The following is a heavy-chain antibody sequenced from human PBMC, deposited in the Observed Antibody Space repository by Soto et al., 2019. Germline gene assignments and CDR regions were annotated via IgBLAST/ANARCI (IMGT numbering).Heavy chain of an antibody. CDR3: ARAFGPSVAGTSGY. V-gene: IGHV3-30-3*01. D-gene: IGHD6-19*01. CDR1: GFTFSSYA. Sequence: LRLSCAASGFTFSSYAMHWVRQAPGKGLEWVAVISYDGSNKYYADSVKGRFTISRDNSKNTLYLQMNSLRAEDTAVYYCARAFGPSVAGTSGYWGQGTLVTVS. CDR2: ISYDGSNK. J-gene: IGHJ4*02.